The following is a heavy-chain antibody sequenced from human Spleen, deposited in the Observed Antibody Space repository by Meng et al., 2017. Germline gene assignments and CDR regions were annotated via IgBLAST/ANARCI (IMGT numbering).Heavy chain of an antibody. CDR3: ARDLGWVLFDY. D-gene: IGHD3-3*01. V-gene: IGHV3-74*01. J-gene: IGHJ4*02. CDR2: IVSEGGIT. CDR1: GFNFGDYF. Sequence: GGSLRLSCGVSGFNFGDYFMHWVRQSPGKGLEWISRIVSEGGITTYADSVKGRFTVARDNAKNTLYLQMNSLRADDTAVYYCARDLGWVLFDYWGQGALVTVSS.